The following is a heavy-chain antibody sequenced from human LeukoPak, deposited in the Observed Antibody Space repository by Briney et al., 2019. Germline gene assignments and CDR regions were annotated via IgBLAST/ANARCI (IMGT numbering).Heavy chain of an antibody. V-gene: IGHV4-39*07. Sequence: SETLSLTCSVSGGSTSSYYWGWIRQPPGKGLEWIGSIYDSGTTYYNPSLKGRVTISIDTSKNQFSLKVNSVTAADTAVYFCAKPPITMIRGIIIDHYYGMDIWGQGTTVTVSS. CDR2: IYDSGTT. D-gene: IGHD3-10*01. CDR3: AKPPITMIRGIIIDHYYGMDI. CDR1: GGSTSSYY. J-gene: IGHJ6*02.